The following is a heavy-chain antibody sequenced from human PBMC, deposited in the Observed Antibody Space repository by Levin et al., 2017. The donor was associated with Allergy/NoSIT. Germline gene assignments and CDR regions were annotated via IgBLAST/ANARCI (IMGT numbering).Heavy chain of an antibody. V-gene: IGHV4-34*01. CDR3: ARGVWWLTFLGYFDY. CDR1: GGSFSGYY. J-gene: IGHJ4*02. Sequence: SETLSLTCAVYGGSFSGYYWSWIRQPPGKGLEWIGEINHSGSTNYNPSLKSRVTISVDTSKNQFSLKLSSVTAADTAVYYCARGVWWLTFLGYFDYWGQGTLVTVSS. CDR2: INHSGST. D-gene: IGHD5-12*01.